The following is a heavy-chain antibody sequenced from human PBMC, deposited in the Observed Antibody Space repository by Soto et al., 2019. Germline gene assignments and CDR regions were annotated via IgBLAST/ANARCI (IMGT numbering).Heavy chain of an antibody. J-gene: IGHJ3*02. V-gene: IGHV1-2*04. Sequence: ASVKVSCKASGYTFTGYYMHWVRQAPGQGLEWMGWINPNSGGTNYAQKFQGWVTMTRDTSISTAYMELSRLRSDDTAVYYCARDQGLVRSWNPSVAFDIWGQGTMVTVS. D-gene: IGHD6-19*01. CDR3: ARDQGLVRSWNPSVAFDI. CDR1: GYTFTGYY. CDR2: INPNSGGT.